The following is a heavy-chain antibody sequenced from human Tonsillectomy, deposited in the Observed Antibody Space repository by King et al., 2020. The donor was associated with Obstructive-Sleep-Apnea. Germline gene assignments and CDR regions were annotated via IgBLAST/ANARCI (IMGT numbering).Heavy chain of an antibody. CDR2: IYSDDSDT. CDR1: GYTFTNYW. CDR3: SRGMDY. J-gene: IGHJ4*02. Sequence: VQLVESGAEVRKPGESLKISCKGSGYTFTNYWIAWVRQMPGKGLEWMGIIYSDDSDTRYSPSFQGQVTISADKSISTAYLQWSSLKASETAMYYCSRGMDYWGQGTLVTVSS. D-gene: IGHD1-14*01. V-gene: IGHV5-51*01.